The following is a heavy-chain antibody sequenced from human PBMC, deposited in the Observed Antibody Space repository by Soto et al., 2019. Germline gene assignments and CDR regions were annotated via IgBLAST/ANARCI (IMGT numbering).Heavy chain of an antibody. CDR3: ARGDSTDCSNSVCPFFYNLDIDV. J-gene: IGHJ6*02. Sequence: ASVKVSCKASGYSFTDYHIHWVRQAPGQGLEWLGRINPKSGGTSTAQKFQGWVTMTTDTSISTASMELTRLTSDDTAIYYCARGDSTDCSNSVCPFFYNLDIDVCVHRTTATVSS. CDR2: INPKSGGT. CDR1: GYSFTDYH. D-gene: IGHD2-8*01. V-gene: IGHV1-2*04.